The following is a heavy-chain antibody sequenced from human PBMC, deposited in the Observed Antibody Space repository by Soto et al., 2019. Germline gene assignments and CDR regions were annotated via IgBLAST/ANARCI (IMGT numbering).Heavy chain of an antibody. V-gene: IGHV4-39*01. CDR2: VYYSGST. D-gene: IGHD3-22*01. CDR3: ARQTDSYYTFDAFDI. Sequence: SETLSLTCTVSGGSISSGSYYWDWIRQPPGKGLEWIGNVYYSGSTNYNPSLESRVTISVDTSKNQFSLKLSSVTVADTAVYYCARQTDSYYTFDAFDIWGQGTMVTVSS. J-gene: IGHJ3*02. CDR1: GGSISSGSYY.